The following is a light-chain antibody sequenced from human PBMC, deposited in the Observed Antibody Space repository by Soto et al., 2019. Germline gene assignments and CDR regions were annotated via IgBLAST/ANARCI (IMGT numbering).Light chain of an antibody. CDR1: QTISGF. V-gene: IGKV1-39*01. Sequence: DIQMTQSPSSLSAFVGDRVTITCRASQTISGFLNWYQQKPGKAPGLLIHSASTLQSGVPSRFSGSGSGTEFTLTISSLQPVDFATYYCQQSYTTLGTFGQGTTVEIK. CDR3: QQSYTTLGT. CDR2: SAS. J-gene: IGKJ1*01.